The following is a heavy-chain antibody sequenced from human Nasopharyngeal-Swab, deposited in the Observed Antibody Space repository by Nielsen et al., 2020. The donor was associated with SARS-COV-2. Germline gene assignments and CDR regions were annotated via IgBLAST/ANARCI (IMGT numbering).Heavy chain of an antibody. V-gene: IGHV3-30*03. CDR3: YGGYDAFDI. Sequence: VRQAPGKGLVWVAVISYDGSNKYYADSVKGRFTISRDNSKNTLYLQMNSLRAEDTAVYYCYGGYDAFDIWGQGTMVTVSS. D-gene: IGHD4-17*01. J-gene: IGHJ3*02. CDR2: ISYDGSNK.